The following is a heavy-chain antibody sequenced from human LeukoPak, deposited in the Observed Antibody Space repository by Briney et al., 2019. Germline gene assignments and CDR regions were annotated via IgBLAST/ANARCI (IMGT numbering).Heavy chain of an antibody. CDR3: ARSVGDILTGYSYYFDY. J-gene: IGHJ4*02. V-gene: IGHV1-18*01. CDR1: GYTFSSYA. D-gene: IGHD3-9*01. Sequence: ASVKVSCKASGYTFSSYAISWVRQAPGQGLEWMGWISAYNGNTNYAQKLQGRVTMTTDTSTSTAYMELRSLRSDDTAVYYCARSVGDILTGYSYYFDYWGQGTLVTVSS. CDR2: ISAYNGNT.